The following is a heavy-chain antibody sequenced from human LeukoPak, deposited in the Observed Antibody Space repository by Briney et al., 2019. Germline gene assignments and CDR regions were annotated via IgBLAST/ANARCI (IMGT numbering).Heavy chain of an antibody. V-gene: IGHV3-43*01. CDR1: GFNFDRYT. D-gene: IGHD3-10*02. CDR3: AKELDTMFFDY. J-gene: IGHJ4*02. Sequence: GGSLRLSCATSGFNFDRYTIHWVRQAPGKGLEWVSLAGWAGGTTFYSDSVRGRFTIFRDSGRKSVYLQMNSLTTDDTAFYFCAKELDTMFFDYWGQGALVTVSS. CDR2: AGWAGGTT.